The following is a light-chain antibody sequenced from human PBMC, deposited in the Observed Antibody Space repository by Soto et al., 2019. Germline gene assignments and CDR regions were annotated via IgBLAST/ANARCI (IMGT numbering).Light chain of an antibody. J-gene: IGKJ1*01. CDR2: GAS. CDR1: QSISSN. V-gene: IGKV3-20*01. CDR3: QQYGSSPRT. Sequence: EIVMTQSPATLSVSPGERAIISFMASQSISSNLAWYQQKPGQAPRLIIDGASSRATGIPDRFSGRGAWTDCTLTISRLEPEDFAVYYCQQYGSSPRTFGQGTKVDI.